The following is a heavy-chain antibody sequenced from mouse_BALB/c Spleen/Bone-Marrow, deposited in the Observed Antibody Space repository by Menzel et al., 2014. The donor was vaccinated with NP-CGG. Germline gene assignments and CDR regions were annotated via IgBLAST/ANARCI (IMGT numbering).Heavy chain of an antibody. V-gene: IGHV2-5*01. CDR1: GFTLTSYG. J-gene: IGHJ4*01. CDR2: IWRGGST. Sequence: VQLQQSGPGLVQPSQTLSISCTVSGFTLTSYGVHWVRQSPGKGLEWLGVIWRGGSTDYNADFMSRLSITKDNPKSQVFFKMNSLQADDTAIYYCAKIGSTTGAMDYWGQGTSVSVSS. D-gene: IGHD2-14*01. CDR3: AKIGSTTGAMDY.